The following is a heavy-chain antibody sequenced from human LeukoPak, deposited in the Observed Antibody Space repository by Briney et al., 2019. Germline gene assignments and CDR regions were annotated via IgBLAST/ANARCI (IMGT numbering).Heavy chain of an antibody. Sequence: GGSLRLSCAASGFTFSSYGMSWVRQAPGKGLEWVSAISGSGGSTYYADSVKGRFTISRDNSKNTLYLQMNSLRAEDTAVYYCAKDIGGSGYGDYHLFDYWGQGTLVTVSS. CDR2: ISGSGGST. J-gene: IGHJ4*02. CDR1: GFTFSSYG. V-gene: IGHV3-23*01. D-gene: IGHD4-17*01. CDR3: AKDIGGSGYGDYHLFDY.